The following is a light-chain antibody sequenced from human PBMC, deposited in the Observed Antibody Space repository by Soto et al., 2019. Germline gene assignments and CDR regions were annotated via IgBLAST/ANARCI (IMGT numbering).Light chain of an antibody. CDR2: DNS. CDR3: QVWDSSSDQYV. Sequence: VLAQPPSVSVAPGRTARITCGGNNIGIKIVHWYQQKPGQAPVVVVYDNSDRPSGIPERFSGSNSGNTANLTISRVEAGDEADYYCQVWDSSSDQYVFGAGTKVTVL. J-gene: IGLJ1*01. CDR1: NIGIKI. V-gene: IGLV3-21*02.